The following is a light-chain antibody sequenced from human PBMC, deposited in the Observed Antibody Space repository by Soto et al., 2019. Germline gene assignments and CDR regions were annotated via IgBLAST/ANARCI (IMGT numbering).Light chain of an antibody. Sequence: QPVLTQPPSASGSPGQSVTISCAGSYSDIGDYNYVSWYQQHPGKVPKLIISEVSKRPSGVPDRFSGSKSGYTASLTVSDLQPADEAVYYCSSYSGTNSNVIFGGGTKLTV. CDR1: YSDIGDYNY. J-gene: IGLJ2*01. CDR2: EVS. V-gene: IGLV2-8*01. CDR3: SSYSGTNSNVI.